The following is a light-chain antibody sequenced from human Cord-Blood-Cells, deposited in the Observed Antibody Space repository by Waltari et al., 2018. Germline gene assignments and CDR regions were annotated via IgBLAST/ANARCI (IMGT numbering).Light chain of an antibody. Sequence: DIQMTQSPSSLSASVGDRVTITCQASQGISNYLAWYQQKPGKVPKLLIYAASTLQSGVPSRFSGSGSGTDFTLTISSLQPEDGATYYCQKYNSAPWTFGQGTKVEIK. CDR2: AAS. V-gene: IGKV1-27*01. CDR3: QKYNSAPWT. J-gene: IGKJ1*01. CDR1: QGISNY.